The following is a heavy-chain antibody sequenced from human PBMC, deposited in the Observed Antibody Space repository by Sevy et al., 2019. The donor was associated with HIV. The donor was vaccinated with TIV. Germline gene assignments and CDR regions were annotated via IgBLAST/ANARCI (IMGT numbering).Heavy chain of an antibody. J-gene: IGHJ6*02. CDR3: AREARSAQAYYYYGMDV. CDR2: IIPIFSTA. D-gene: IGHD6-25*01. V-gene: IGHV1-69*13. Sequence: AAVKVSCKASGGTFSSYAISWVRQAPRQGLERMGGIIPIFSTANYAQKFQGRVTITADESTSTAYMELSSLRSEDTAVYYCAREARSAQAYYYYGMDVWGQGTTVTVSS. CDR1: GGTFSSYA.